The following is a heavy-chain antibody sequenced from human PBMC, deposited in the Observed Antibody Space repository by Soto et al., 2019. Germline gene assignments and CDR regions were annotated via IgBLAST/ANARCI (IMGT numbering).Heavy chain of an antibody. CDR3: ASYYYYYYMDV. CDR1: GFAFSNNW. CDR2: IKSDWSST. V-gene: IGHV3-74*01. J-gene: IGHJ6*03. Sequence: EVQLVESGGGLVQPGGSLRLSCAASGFAFSNNWMHWVRQAPGKGLEWVSRIKSDWSSTNYADSVKGRFTISRDNAKNTLYLQMSGLGADDTAIYYCASYYYYYYMDVWGKGTTVTVSS.